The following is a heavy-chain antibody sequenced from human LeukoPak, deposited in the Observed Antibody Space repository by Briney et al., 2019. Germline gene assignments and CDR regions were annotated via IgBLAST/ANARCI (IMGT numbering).Heavy chain of an antibody. CDR1: GYTFTSYA. V-gene: IGHV1-3*03. CDR3: ARVVKYSSGPLTDLLPYYFDS. D-gene: IGHD6-19*01. Sequence: ASVKVSCKASGYTFTSYAMHWVRQAPGQRLEWMGWINAGNGNTKYSQEFQGRVTISRDTSASTAYMELSSLRSEDMAVYYCARVVKYSSGPLTDLLPYYFDSWGQGTLVTVSS. J-gene: IGHJ4*02. CDR2: INAGNGNT.